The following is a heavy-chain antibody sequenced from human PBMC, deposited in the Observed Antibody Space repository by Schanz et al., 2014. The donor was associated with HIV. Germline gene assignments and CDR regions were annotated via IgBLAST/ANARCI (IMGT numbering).Heavy chain of an antibody. CDR3: RVFMYSFDV. V-gene: IGHV3-74*02. J-gene: IGHJ3*01. CDR2: ITPDGSVT. Sequence: EVQLAESGGGLVKPGGSLRLSCAASGLTFGTKWMYWVRQGPGNGLAWVSYITPDGSVTYADSVKGRFTTSRDSSKNMLFLQMNSLRVEDTAVYYCRVFMYSFDVWGQGTMVTVST. CDR1: GLTFGTKW. D-gene: IGHD6-13*01.